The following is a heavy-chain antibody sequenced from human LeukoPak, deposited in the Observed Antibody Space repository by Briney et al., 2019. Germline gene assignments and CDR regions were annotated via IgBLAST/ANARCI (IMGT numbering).Heavy chain of an antibody. V-gene: IGHV1-2*02. CDR1: GYTFTGYY. CDR3: ARALQPYGEMLDY. D-gene: IGHD3-16*01. CDR2: INPNSGGT. J-gene: IGHJ4*02. Sequence: ASVKVSCKASGYTFTGYYMHWVRQAPGQGLEWMGWINPNSGGTNYAQKFQGRVTMTRDTSISTAYMELSRLRSDDTAVYYCARALQPYGEMLDYWGQGTLVTVSS.